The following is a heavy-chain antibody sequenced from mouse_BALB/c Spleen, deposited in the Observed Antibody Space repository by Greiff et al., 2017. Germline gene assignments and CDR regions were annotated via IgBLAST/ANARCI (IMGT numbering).Heavy chain of an antibody. CDR1: GYTFTSYW. J-gene: IGHJ1*01. V-gene: IGHV1S126*01. Sequence: QVQLQQPGAELVKPGASVKISCKASGYTFTSYWMNWVKQRPGQGLEWIGEIDPSDSYTNNNQKFKDKATLTVDKSSSTAYMQLSSLTSEDSAVYYCARSAWYFDVWGAGTTVTVSS. D-gene: IGHD6-1*01. CDR2: IDPSDSYT. CDR3: ARSAWYFDV.